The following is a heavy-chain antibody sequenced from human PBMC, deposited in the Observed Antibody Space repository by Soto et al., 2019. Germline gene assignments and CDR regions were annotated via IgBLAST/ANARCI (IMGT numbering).Heavy chain of an antibody. J-gene: IGHJ4*02. CDR3: ARDRGSGSYYLEDY. CDR2: ISSSSSYT. Sequence: QVQLVESGGGLVKPGGSLRLSCAASGFTFSDYYMSWIRQAPGKGLEWVSYISSSSSYTNYADSVEGRFTISRDNAKNSLYLQMNSLRAEDTAVYYCARDRGSGSYYLEDYWGQGTLVTVSS. D-gene: IGHD3-10*01. V-gene: IGHV3-11*06. CDR1: GFTFSDYY.